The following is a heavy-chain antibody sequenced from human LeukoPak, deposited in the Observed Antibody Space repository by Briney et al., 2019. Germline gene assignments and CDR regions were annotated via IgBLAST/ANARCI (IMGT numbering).Heavy chain of an antibody. Sequence: GASVKVSCKASGYTFTSCGISWVRQAPGQGLEWMGGIIPIFGTANYAQKFQGRVTITADKSTSTAYMELSSLRSEDTAVYYCAREVEVVRDNTYAFDIWGQGTMVTVSS. CDR2: IIPIFGTA. J-gene: IGHJ3*02. D-gene: IGHD3-22*01. CDR1: GYTFTSCG. CDR3: AREVEVVRDNTYAFDI. V-gene: IGHV1-69*06.